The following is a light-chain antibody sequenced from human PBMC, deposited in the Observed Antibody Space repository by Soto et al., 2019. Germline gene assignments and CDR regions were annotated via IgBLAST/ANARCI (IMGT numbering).Light chain of an antibody. J-gene: IGKJ1*01. V-gene: IGKV1-39*01. CDR3: QQSYSTLWT. CDR2: GAS. Sequence: DIQMTQSPSSLSASVGDRVTIACRASQSISSYLNWYQQKLGKAPKLLIYGASSLQSGVPSRFSGSGSGTDFTLTISSLQPEDFATYYCQQSYSTLWTLGQETRWIS. CDR1: QSISSY.